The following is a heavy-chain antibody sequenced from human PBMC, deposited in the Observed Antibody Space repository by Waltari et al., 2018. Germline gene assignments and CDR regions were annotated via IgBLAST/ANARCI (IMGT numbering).Heavy chain of an antibody. CDR2: LKSRTAGGTI. Sequence: EEQLVESGGGLVKPGGSLRLSCAASGFSFTDAWMSWVRQAQGKGREWVARLKSRTAGGTIEYIESVKGRFTISRDDSKNTLYLQMNSLTTEDTAVYFCTTTRIWGQGTLVTVSS. CDR3: TTTRI. J-gene: IGHJ1*01. V-gene: IGHV3-15*01. CDR1: GFSFTDAW.